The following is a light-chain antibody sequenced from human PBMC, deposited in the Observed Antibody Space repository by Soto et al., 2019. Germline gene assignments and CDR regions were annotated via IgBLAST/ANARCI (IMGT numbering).Light chain of an antibody. V-gene: IGLV2-14*01. CDR2: EVT. Sequence: QSVLTQPASVSGSPGQSITISCTGTSSDVGAYNFVSWYQFHPGRAPKLIIYEVTIRPSGVSNRFSGSKSGNTASLTISGLQAEDEADYYCSSYTTSDPYLFGSGTKVTVL. CDR1: SSDVGAYNF. J-gene: IGLJ1*01. CDR3: SSYTTSDPYL.